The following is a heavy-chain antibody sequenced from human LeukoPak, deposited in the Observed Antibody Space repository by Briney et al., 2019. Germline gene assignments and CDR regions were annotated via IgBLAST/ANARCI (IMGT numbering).Heavy chain of an antibody. CDR2: IGSSSSTI. D-gene: IGHD2-2*01. CDR3: ARSRYCSSTSCYVPGWFDP. Sequence: GGSLRLSCAASGFTFSSYSMNWVRQAPGKGLEWVSYIGSSSSTIYYADSVKGRFTISRDNAKNSLYLQMNSLRAEDTAVYYCARSRYCSSTSCYVPGWFDPWGQGTLVTVSS. V-gene: IGHV3-48*01. J-gene: IGHJ5*02. CDR1: GFTFSSYS.